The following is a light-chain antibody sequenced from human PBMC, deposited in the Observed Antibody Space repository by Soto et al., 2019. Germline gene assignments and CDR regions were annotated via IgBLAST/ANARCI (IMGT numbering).Light chain of an antibody. CDR2: EVT. Sequence: QSALTQPTSVSGSPGQSIAIPCTGNPTDIGAYEYVSWYQQHPGKAPKLMIYEVTIRPSGVSDRFSGSKSGNTASLTVSGLQAEDEADYYCSSYTGGNPSYVFGTGTKLTVL. CDR3: SSYTGGNPSYV. V-gene: IGLV2-8*01. J-gene: IGLJ1*01. CDR1: PTDIGAYEY.